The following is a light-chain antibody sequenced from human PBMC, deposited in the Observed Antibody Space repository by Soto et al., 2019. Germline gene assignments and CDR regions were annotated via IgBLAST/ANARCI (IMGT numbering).Light chain of an antibody. V-gene: IGKV3-15*01. CDR1: QSVSNK. CDR3: HQYGSSPIT. Sequence: EIVMTQSPAPLSVSPGERATLSCRASQSVSNKLVWYQQKPGQAPRLLIDAASTRATGIPARFSGSGSETDFTLTISRLEPEDFAVYYCHQYGSSPITVGQGTRLEIK. J-gene: IGKJ5*01. CDR2: AAS.